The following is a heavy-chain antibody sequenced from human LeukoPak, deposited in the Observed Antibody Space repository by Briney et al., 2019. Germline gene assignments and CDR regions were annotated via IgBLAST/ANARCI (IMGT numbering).Heavy chain of an antibody. Sequence: SVKVSCKASGGTFSSLAINWVRQAPGQGLEWMGGIIPIFGTANYPQKFQGRVAITTDESTSTAYMELSSLRSADTAVYYCAREGDPPNWFDPWGQGTLVTVSS. CDR2: IIPIFGTA. D-gene: IGHD3-16*01. J-gene: IGHJ5*02. CDR1: GGTFSSLA. CDR3: AREGDPPNWFDP. V-gene: IGHV1-69*05.